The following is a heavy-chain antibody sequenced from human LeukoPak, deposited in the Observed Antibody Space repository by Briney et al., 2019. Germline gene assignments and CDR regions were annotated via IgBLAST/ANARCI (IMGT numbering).Heavy chain of an antibody. J-gene: IGHJ4*02. CDR1: GFTFSSYA. CDR3: ARLGGSSFDY. V-gene: IGHV3-30-3*01. D-gene: IGHD1-26*01. CDR2: ISYDGSNK. Sequence: PGGSLRLSCAASGFTFSSYAIHWVRQAPGKGLEWVAVISYDGSNKYYADSVKGRFTISRDNSKNTLYLQMNSLRAEDTAVYYCARLGGSSFDYWGQGTLVTVSS.